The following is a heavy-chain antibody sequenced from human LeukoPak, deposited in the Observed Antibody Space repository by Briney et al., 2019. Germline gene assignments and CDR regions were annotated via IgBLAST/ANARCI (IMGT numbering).Heavy chain of an antibody. CDR3: AREQQQLAHFDY. V-gene: IGHV3-23*01. J-gene: IGHJ4*02. Sequence: GGSLRLSCAASGFTFSTYAMSWVRQAPGKGLEWVSVITGGADTTSYADSVKGHFTISRDNAKNTLYLQMNSLRAEDTAVYYCAREQQQLAHFDYWGQGTLVTVSS. CDR2: ITGGADTT. CDR1: GFTFSTYA. D-gene: IGHD6-13*01.